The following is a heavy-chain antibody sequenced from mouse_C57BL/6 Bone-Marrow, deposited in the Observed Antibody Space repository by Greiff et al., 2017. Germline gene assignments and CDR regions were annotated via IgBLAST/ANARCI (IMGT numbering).Heavy chain of an antibody. V-gene: IGHV5-4*03. Sequence: EVKLVESGGGLVKPGGSLKLSCAASVFTFSSYAMSWVRQTPEKRLEWVATISDGGSYTYYPDNVKGRFTISRDNAKNNLYLQMSHLKSEDTAMYYCARKGGYYYGSPFAYWGQGTLVTVSA. D-gene: IGHD1-1*01. CDR1: VFTFSSYA. CDR3: ARKGGYYYGSPFAY. CDR2: ISDGGSYT. J-gene: IGHJ3*01.